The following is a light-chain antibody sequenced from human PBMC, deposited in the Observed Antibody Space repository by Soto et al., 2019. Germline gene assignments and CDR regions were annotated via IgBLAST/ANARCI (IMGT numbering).Light chain of an antibody. CDR2: DVI. CDR1: SSDVGGYNY. V-gene: IGLV2-14*03. CDR3: SSYTSSSTYVV. Sequence: QSALTQPASVSGSPGQSITISCTGTSSDVGGYNYVSWYQQHPGKAPKLMIYDVINRPSGVSNRFSGSKSGNSAFLTISGLQAEDEADYYCSSYTSSSTYVVFGGGTKLNVL. J-gene: IGLJ2*01.